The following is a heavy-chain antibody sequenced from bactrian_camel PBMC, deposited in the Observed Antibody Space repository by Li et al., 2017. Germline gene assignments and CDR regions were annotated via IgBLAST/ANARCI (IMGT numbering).Heavy chain of an antibody. CDR1: GFTFGSIA. Sequence: VQLVESGGGLVQPGGSLRLSCAASGFTFGSIAMSWVRQAPGKGLEWVSEISSGGSKTYYADSVRGRFTISRDNAKNTLYLQMNNLKPEDTAVYYCATGAGGRRDRGQGTQVTVS. J-gene: IGHJ4*01. D-gene: IGHD2*01. CDR3: ATGAGGRRD. V-gene: IGHV3S7*01. CDR2: ISSGGSKT.